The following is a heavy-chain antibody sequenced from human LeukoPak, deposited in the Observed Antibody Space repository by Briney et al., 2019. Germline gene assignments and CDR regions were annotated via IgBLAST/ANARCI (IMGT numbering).Heavy chain of an antibody. Sequence: PSETLSLTCAVYGGSFSGYYWSWIRQPPGKGLEWIGEINHSGSTNYNPSLKSRVTISVDTSKNQFSLKLSSVTAADTAVYYCARGRGGSGSYQLNKYYFDYWGQGTLVTVSS. CDR1: GGSFSGYY. CDR3: ARGRGGSGSYQLNKYYFDY. V-gene: IGHV4-34*01. CDR2: INHSGST. J-gene: IGHJ4*02. D-gene: IGHD3-10*01.